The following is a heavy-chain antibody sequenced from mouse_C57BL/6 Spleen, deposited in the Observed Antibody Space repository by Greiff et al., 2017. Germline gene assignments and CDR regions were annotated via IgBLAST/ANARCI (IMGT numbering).Heavy chain of an antibody. J-gene: IGHJ3*01. CDR2: INPDSSPI. Sequence: EVQRVESGGGLVQPGGSLKLSCAASGFDFSSYWMSWVRRAPGKGLEWIGEINPDSSPINYAPTLKDQFIISRDNAKKTLYLQMSKVRSEDTALYYCARYGPYRSLAYWGQGTLVTVSA. D-gene: IGHD2-14*01. CDR1: GFDFSSYW. CDR3: ARYGPYRSLAY. V-gene: IGHV4-1*01.